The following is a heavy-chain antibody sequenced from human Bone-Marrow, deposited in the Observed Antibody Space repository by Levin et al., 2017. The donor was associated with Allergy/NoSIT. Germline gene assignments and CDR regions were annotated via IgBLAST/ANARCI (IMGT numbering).Heavy chain of an antibody. D-gene: IGHD3-10*01. Sequence: GASVKVSCKCSGYTFTRYGIHWVRQAPGQSLEWMGWINAGNGETEFSQKFQGRISITRDTSARTVDMDLSGLKSEDTAVYYCARSRPGLGRDVSGAWFRDNWFDPWGQGALVTVSS. J-gene: IGHJ5*02. CDR3: ARSRPGLGRDVSGAWFRDNWFDP. V-gene: IGHV1-3*01. CDR2: INAGNGET. CDR1: GYTFTRYG.